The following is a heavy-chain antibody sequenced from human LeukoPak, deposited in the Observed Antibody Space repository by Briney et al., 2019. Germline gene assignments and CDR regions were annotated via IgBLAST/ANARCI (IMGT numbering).Heavy chain of an antibody. CDR1: GFTFSSYE. J-gene: IGHJ3*01. CDR3: VRDSAPKRAAFDL. V-gene: IGHV3-48*03. D-gene: IGHD3-10*01. CDR2: ISSSLSTI. Sequence: GGSLRLSCAASGFTFSSYEMNWVRQAPGKGLEGMSYISSSLSTIYYADSVTGRFTISRHKAQKSLDLRRNSVIADDTAVYYCVRDSAPKRAAFDLWGQGKMVTVSS.